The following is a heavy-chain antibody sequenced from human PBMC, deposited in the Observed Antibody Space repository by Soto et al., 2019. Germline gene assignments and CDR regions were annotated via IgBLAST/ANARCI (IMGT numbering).Heavy chain of an antibody. CDR1: GGSISSGGYY. D-gene: IGHD6-19*01. CDR3: ASGPYSSGWYVPDFGY. V-gene: IGHV4-31*03. Sequence: SETLSLTCTVSGGSISSGGYYWSWIRQHPGKGLEYIGYIYYSGSTYYNPSLKSRVTISVDTSKNQFSLKLSSVTAADTAVYYCASGPYSSGWYVPDFGYWGQGTLVTVSS. CDR2: IYYSGST. J-gene: IGHJ4*02.